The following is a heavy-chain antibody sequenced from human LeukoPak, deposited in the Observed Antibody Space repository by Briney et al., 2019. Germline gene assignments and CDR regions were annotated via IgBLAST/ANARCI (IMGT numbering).Heavy chain of an antibody. CDR1: GGSISSSYYY. Sequence: SETLSLTCTVSGGSISSSYYYWGWIRQPPGKGLEWIGSVCYGENTYYNPSLKSRVTISVDTSKNQFSLKLSSVTAADTAVYYCARLGPGYSSTWSNDAFAIWGQGTVVTVSS. CDR2: VCYGENT. CDR3: ARLGPGYSSTWSNDAFAI. V-gene: IGHV4-39*01. D-gene: IGHD6-13*01. J-gene: IGHJ3*02.